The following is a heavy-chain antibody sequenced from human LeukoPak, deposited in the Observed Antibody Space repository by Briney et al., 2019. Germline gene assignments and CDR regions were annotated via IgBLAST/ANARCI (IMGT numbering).Heavy chain of an antibody. CDR1: GGSISSYY. Sequence: SETLSLTCTVSGGSISSYYWSWIRRPPGKGLEWIGYIYYSGSTNYNPSLKSRVTISVDTSKNQFSLKLSSVTAADTAVYYCARGHWVNDYYDSSGYTLDYWGQGTLVTVSS. CDR2: IYYSGST. D-gene: IGHD3-22*01. J-gene: IGHJ4*02. CDR3: ARGHWVNDYYDSSGYTLDY. V-gene: IGHV4-59*08.